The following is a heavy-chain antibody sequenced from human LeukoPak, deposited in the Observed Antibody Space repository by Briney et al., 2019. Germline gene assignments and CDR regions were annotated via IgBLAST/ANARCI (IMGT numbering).Heavy chain of an antibody. CDR2: INPNSGGT. Sequence: ASVKVSCKASGYTFTGYHIHWVRQAPGQGLEWMGWINPNSGGTNYAQKFQGRVTMTRDTSISTAYIELNSLRSDDTAVYYCARGYCTGGSCSRAWFDPWGQGTLVTVSS. V-gene: IGHV1-2*02. D-gene: IGHD2-15*01. CDR1: GYTFTGYH. CDR3: ARGYCTGGSCSRAWFDP. J-gene: IGHJ5*02.